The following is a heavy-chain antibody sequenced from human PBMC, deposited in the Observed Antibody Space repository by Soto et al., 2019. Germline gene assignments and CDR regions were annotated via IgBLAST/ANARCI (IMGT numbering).Heavy chain of an antibody. J-gene: IGHJ4*02. Sequence: QVHLVQSGAEVKTPGASVKVSCKASGYTFTSYGITWVRQAPGQGLEWMGWISAHNGNTDYAQKLQGRVIVTRDTSTSPAYLELRSLMSDDTAVYYWARVRSGDYWGPGALVTVSS. CDR2: ISAHNGNT. CDR1: GYTFTSYG. CDR3: ARVRSGDY. V-gene: IGHV1-18*01.